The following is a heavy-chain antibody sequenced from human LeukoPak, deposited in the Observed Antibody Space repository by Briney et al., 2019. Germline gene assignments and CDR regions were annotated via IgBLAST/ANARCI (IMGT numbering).Heavy chain of an antibody. V-gene: IGHV4-4*07. J-gene: IGHJ3*02. CDR2: LYVNGSP. Sequence: SETLSLTCTVSGDSISSAYWGWIRQSAGQGLEYIGRLYVNGSPNSNPSLTSRVTMSLDTSKNQFSLKMTSVAAAYSAIYFCARMPVPIHDAFDIWGQGTAVMVSS. CDR3: ARMPVPIHDAFDI. D-gene: IGHD2-2*01. CDR1: GDSISSAY.